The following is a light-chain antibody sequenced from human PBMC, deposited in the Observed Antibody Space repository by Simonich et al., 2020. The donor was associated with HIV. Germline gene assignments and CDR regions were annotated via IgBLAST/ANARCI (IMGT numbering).Light chain of an antibody. J-gene: IGLJ1*01. V-gene: IGLV2-23*02. CDR3: CSYAGSSTYI. CDR2: DVN. Sequence: QSALTQPASVSGSPGQSITISCTGNSSDVGSYNNVSWYQQHPGKAPKLITYDVNKRPTGVSNRFSGSKSGNTASLTISGLQAEDEADYFCCSYAGSSTYIFGTGTKVTVL. CDR1: SSDVGSYNN.